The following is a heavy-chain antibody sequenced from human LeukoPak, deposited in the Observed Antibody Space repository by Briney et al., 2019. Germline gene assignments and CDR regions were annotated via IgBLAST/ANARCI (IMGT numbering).Heavy chain of an antibody. CDR1: GYTFTSYA. J-gene: IGHJ4*02. CDR3: ASEVVYYDSSGYHDY. V-gene: IGHV1-3*01. Sequence: ASVKVSCKASGYTFTSYAMHWVRQAPGQRLEWMGWINAGNGNTKYSQKFQGRVTITRDTSASTAYMELSSLRSEDTAVYYCASEVVYYDSSGYHDYWGQGTLVTVSS. CDR2: INAGNGNT. D-gene: IGHD3-22*01.